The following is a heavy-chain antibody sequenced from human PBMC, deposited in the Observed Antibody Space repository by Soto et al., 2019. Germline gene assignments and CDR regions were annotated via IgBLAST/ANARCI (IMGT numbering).Heavy chain of an antibody. Sequence: ASVKVSFKAFGYTFTGYFMHWVRQAPGQGLEWLGWINPNSGATKYAQKFQGRVTLTRDTSINTAYMEMSMLRSDDTAVYYCARGGGTILAPLPWGQGTLVTVSS. V-gene: IGHV1-2*02. CDR3: ARGGGTILAPLP. D-gene: IGHD3-3*01. CDR1: GYTFTGYF. CDR2: INPNSGAT. J-gene: IGHJ5*02.